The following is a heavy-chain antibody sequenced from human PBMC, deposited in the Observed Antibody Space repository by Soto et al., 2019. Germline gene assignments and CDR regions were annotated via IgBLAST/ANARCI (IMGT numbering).Heavy chain of an antibody. Sequence: ASVKVSFKAFGYTFTGYFMHWVRQAPGQGLEWLGWINPNSGATKYAQKFQGRVTLTRDTSINTAYMEMSMLRSDDTAVYYCARGGGTILAPLPWGQGTLVTVSS. V-gene: IGHV1-2*02. CDR3: ARGGGTILAPLP. D-gene: IGHD3-3*01. CDR1: GYTFTGYF. CDR2: INPNSGAT. J-gene: IGHJ5*02.